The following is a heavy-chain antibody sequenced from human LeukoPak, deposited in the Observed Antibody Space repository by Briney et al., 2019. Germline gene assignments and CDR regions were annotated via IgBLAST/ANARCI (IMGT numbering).Heavy chain of an antibody. Sequence: GGSLRLSCAASGFTVSSNFMSWVRQAPGKGLEWVSVIYSGGSTYYADSVQGRFTIARDNSKNTLYLQMNSLRAGDTAVYYCARVYSSGWYYLDYWGQGALVTVSS. CDR1: GFTVSSNF. CDR2: IYSGGST. CDR3: ARVYSSGWYYLDY. D-gene: IGHD6-19*01. V-gene: IGHV3-53*01. J-gene: IGHJ4*02.